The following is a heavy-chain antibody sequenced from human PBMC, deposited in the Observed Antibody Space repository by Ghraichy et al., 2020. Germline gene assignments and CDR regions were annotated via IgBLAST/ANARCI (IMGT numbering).Heavy chain of an antibody. V-gene: IGHV4-34*01. J-gene: IGHJ6*02. Sequence: SQTLSLTCAVYGGSFSGYYWSWIRQTPGKGLEWIGEINHGRDTSYNPSLKSRVTISVDTSKTQISLKMTSLTAADTAVYYCARGGVTVVVPDYYGLDVWGQGTTVTVAS. D-gene: IGHD4-23*01. CDR1: GGSFSGYY. CDR3: ARGGVTVVVPDYYGLDV. CDR2: INHGRDT.